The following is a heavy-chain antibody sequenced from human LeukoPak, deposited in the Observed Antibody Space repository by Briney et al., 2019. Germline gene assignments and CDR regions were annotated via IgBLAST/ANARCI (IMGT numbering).Heavy chain of an antibody. Sequence: SETLSLTCTVSGASISSGDYFWSWIRQPPGEGLEWIGSIYYSGSTYDNPSLKSRVTISVDTSKNQFSLKLSSVTAADTAVYYCAREGSITMVRGVNWLDPWGQGTLVTVSS. CDR2: IYYSGST. J-gene: IGHJ5*02. CDR3: AREGSITMVRGVNWLDP. D-gene: IGHD3-10*01. V-gene: IGHV4-30-4*01. CDR1: GASISSGDYF.